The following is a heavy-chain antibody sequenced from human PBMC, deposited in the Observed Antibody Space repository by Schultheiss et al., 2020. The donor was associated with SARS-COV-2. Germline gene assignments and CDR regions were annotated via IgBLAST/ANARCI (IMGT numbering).Heavy chain of an antibody. CDR1: GFTFSSYG. CDR2: ISYDGSNK. V-gene: IGHV3-30*03. Sequence: GESLKISFAASGFTFSSYGMHWVRQAPGKGLEWVAVISYDGSNKYYADSVKGRFTISRDNSKNTLYLQMNSLRAEDTAVYYCARVQLVSLYYYYGMDVWGQGTTVTVSS. J-gene: IGHJ6*02. CDR3: ARVQLVSLYYYYGMDV. D-gene: IGHD3-9*01.